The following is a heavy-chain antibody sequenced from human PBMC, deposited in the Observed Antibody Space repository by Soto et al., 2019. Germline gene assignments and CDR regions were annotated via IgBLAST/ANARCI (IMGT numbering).Heavy chain of an antibody. V-gene: IGHV6-1*01. Sequence: PSQTLSLTCAISGDSVSSNSAAWNWIRQSPSRGLEWLGRTYYRSKWYNDYAVSVKSRITINPDTSKNQFSLQLNSVTPEDTAVYYCARAGDGSSSWVYYYYGMDVWGQGTTVTVSS. CDR2: TYYRSKWYN. J-gene: IGHJ6*02. CDR1: GDSVSSNSAA. CDR3: ARAGDGSSSWVYYYYGMDV. D-gene: IGHD6-13*01.